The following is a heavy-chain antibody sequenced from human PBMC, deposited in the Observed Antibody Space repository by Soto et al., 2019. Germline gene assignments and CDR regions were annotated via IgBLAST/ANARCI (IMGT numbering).Heavy chain of an antibody. V-gene: IGHV3-23*01. D-gene: IGHD3-16*02. Sequence: EVQLLESGGGLVQPGGSLRVSCAASGFTFRSYGMTWVRQAPGKGLEWVSGISGSGETKYYADSVRGRFSISRDNSKNTLYLQMNSLRAEDTAVYYCAKSLGDMVTFGGVIIVTLGDYWGQGTLVTVTS. J-gene: IGHJ4*02. CDR2: ISGSGETK. CDR1: GFTFRSYG. CDR3: AKSLGDMVTFGGVIIVTLGDY.